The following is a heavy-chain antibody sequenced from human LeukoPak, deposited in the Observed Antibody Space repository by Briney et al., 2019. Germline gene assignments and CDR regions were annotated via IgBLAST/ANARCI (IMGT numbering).Heavy chain of an antibody. Sequence: PSETLSLTCAVYGGSFSGYYWSWIRQPPGKGLEWIGEINHSGSTNYNPSLKSRVTISVDTSKNQFSLKLSSVTAADTAVYYCARVSGIAARRALIYYWGQGTLVTVPS. CDR2: INHSGST. CDR1: GGSFSGYY. J-gene: IGHJ4*02. D-gene: IGHD6-6*01. CDR3: ARVSGIAARRALIYY. V-gene: IGHV4-34*01.